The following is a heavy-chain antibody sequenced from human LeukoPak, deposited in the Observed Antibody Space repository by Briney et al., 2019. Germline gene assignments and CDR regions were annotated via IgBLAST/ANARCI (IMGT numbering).Heavy chain of an antibody. V-gene: IGHV4-59*08. D-gene: IGHD1-26*01. CDR1: GGSISSYY. CDR3: ARLGFSNSGSYLAPSDY. J-gene: IGHJ4*02. CDR2: IYYSGGT. Sequence: PSETLSLTCTVSGGSISSYYWSWIRQPPGKGLEWVGYIYYSGGTNYNPSLKSRVTISVDTSKNQFSLKPSSVTAADTAVYYCARLGFSNSGSYLAPSDYWGQGTLVTVSS.